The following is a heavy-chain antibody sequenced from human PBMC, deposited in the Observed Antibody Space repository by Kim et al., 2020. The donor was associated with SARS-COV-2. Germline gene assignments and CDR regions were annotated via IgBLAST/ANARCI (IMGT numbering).Heavy chain of an antibody. V-gene: IGHV3-23*01. Sequence: GGSLRLSCAASGFIFSSYAMNWVRQAPGKGLEWVSTVSPNGGATYYTDSVMGRFTISRDNSKNTLYLQIDSLRAEDTARYYCSKGAGYSGSGTYLVMGVWGQGTTVTVSS. D-gene: IGHD3-10*01. CDR2: VSPNGGAT. J-gene: IGHJ6*02. CDR3: SKGAGYSGSGTYLVMGV. CDR1: GFIFSSYA.